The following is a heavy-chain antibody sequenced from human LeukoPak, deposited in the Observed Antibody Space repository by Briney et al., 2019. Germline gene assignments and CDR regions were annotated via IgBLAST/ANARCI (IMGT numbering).Heavy chain of an antibody. CDR2: IYSGGST. CDR1: GFTVSSNY. J-gene: IGHJ4*02. CDR3: AREVRPSGVYDY. D-gene: IGHD3-10*01. V-gene: IGHV3-53*01. Sequence: GGSLRLSCAASGFTVSSNYMSWVRQAPRKGLEWVSVIYSGGSTYYADSVKGRFTISRDNSKNTLYLQMNSLRAEDTAVYYCAREVRPSGVYDYWGRGTLVTVSS.